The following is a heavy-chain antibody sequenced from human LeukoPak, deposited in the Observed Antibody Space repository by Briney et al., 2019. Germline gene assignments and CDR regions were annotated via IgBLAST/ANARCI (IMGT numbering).Heavy chain of an antibody. D-gene: IGHD3-10*01. Sequence: PGRSLRLSCAASGFTFDDYAMRWVRQAPGKGLEWVSGISWNSGSIGYADSVKGRFTISRDNAKNSLYLQMNSLRAEDTALYYCAKGYGSGSDLDYWGQGTLVTVSS. J-gene: IGHJ4*02. CDR3: AKGYGSGSDLDY. V-gene: IGHV3-9*01. CDR2: ISWNSGSI. CDR1: GFTFDDYA.